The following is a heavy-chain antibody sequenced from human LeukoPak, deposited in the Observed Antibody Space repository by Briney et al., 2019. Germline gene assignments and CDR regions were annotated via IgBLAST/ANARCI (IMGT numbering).Heavy chain of an antibody. CDR3: TRRRGGGEFDY. Sequence: GGSLRLSCAASGFTFSSYSMNWVRQAPGKGLEWVSSISSSGAYIFYADSVKGRFTISRDNAKNSLYLQMNSLKTEDTAVYYCTRRRGGGEFDYWGQGTLVTVSS. CDR1: GFTFSSYS. CDR2: ISSSGAYI. J-gene: IGHJ4*02. V-gene: IGHV3-21*04. D-gene: IGHD3-10*01.